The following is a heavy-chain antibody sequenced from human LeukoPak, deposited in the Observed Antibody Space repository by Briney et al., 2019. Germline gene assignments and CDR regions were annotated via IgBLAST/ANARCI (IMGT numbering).Heavy chain of an antibody. Sequence: PSETLSLTCTVSGDSINKYFWSWLRQSPGKGLEWIGYISHSGNTNYHPSLKSRVTISLDKSNNQFSLRLSSVTAADTAVYYCARAGPENLNGRYYIDSWGQGILVTVSS. CDR3: ARAGPENLNGRYYIDS. CDR2: ISHSGNT. CDR1: GDSINKYF. D-gene: IGHD1-14*01. J-gene: IGHJ4*02. V-gene: IGHV4-59*01.